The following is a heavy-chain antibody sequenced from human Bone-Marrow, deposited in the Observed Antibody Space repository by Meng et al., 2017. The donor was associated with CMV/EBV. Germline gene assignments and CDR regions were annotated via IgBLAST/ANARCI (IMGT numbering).Heavy chain of an antibody. Sequence: GESLKISCAASGFTFSSYSMNWVRQAPGKGLEWVSSISSSSSYIYYADSVKGRFTISRDNAKNSLYLQMNSLRAEDTAVYYCARDIRGSYSVYYYGMDVWAQGTTVTVSS. CDR1: GFTFSSYS. V-gene: IGHV3-21*01. CDR3: ARDIRGSYSVYYYGMDV. CDR2: ISSSSSYI. J-gene: IGHJ6*02. D-gene: IGHD1-26*01.